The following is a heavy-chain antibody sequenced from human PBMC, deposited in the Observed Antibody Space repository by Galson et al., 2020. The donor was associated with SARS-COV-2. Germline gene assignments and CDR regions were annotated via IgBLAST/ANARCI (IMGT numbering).Heavy chain of an antibody. Sequence: GGSLRLSCAASGFTFNSFGMHWVRQAPGKGLEWVAVISYDESEDFYADAVKGRFTISRDNSKNTIYLQLNSLRVEDTAVYFCGKDSERCSGGDGDEYYYYGMDAGGRGTTVPVSS. CDR3: GKDSERCSGGDGDEYYYYGMDA. CDR1: GFTFNSFG. D-gene: IGHD2-15*01. CDR2: ISYDESED. V-gene: IGHV3-30*18. J-gene: IGHJ6*02.